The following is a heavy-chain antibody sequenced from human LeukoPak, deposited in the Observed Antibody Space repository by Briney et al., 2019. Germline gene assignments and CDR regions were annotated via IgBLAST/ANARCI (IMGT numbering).Heavy chain of an antibody. CDR1: DGSISSSGYY. CDR3: AKYREGYFDL. Sequence: SETLSLTCTVSDGSISSSGYYWGWIRQPPGKGLEWIGYIYYSGSIYYNPSLKSRVTMSVDTSKNQFSLTLSSVTAVDTAVYYCAKYREGYFDLWGRGTLVTVSS. CDR2: IYYSGSI. D-gene: IGHD5-18*01. V-gene: IGHV4-39*07. J-gene: IGHJ2*01.